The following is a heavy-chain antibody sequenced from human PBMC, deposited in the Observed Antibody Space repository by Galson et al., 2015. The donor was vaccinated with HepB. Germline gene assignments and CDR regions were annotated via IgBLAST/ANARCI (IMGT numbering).Heavy chain of an antibody. CDR1: GFTFSTYS. Sequence: SLRLSCATSGFTFSTYSMNWVRQAPGKGLECADSVKGRFTISRDNAKNSLYLQMNDLRDEDTAVYYCARSGPGGVIDYWGQGTLVTVSS. CDR3: ARSGPGGVIDY. D-gene: IGHD1-26*01. V-gene: IGHV3-48*02. J-gene: IGHJ4*02.